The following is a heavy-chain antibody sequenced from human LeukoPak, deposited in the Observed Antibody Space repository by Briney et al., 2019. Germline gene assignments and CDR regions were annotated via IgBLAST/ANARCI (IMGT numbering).Heavy chain of an antibody. Sequence: GGTLRLSCAASGFTFSSYGMNWDRQAPGKGLEWVSIISGSSGSTHYADSVKGRFTISRDNSKNTLYLQMNSLRAEDTAVYYCAKGDFNILTAYSYYYYMDVWGKGTTVTISS. D-gene: IGHD3-9*01. CDR1: GFTFSSYG. J-gene: IGHJ6*03. CDR3: AKGDFNILTAYSYYYYMDV. V-gene: IGHV3-23*01. CDR2: ISGSSGST.